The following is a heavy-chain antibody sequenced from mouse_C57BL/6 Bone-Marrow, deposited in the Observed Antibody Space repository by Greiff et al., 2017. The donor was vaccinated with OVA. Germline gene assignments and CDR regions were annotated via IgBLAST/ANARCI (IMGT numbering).Heavy chain of an antibody. CDR1: GYTFTSYG. CDR2: IYPRSGNT. D-gene: IGHD1-1*01. Sequence: QVQLQQSGAELARPGASVKLSCKASGYTFTSYGISWVKQRTGQGLEWIGEIYPRSGNTYYNEKFKGKATLTADKSSSTAYMELRSLTSEDSEVYFCARDYYGSRFDYWGQGTTLTVSS. J-gene: IGHJ2*01. CDR3: ARDYYGSRFDY. V-gene: IGHV1-81*01.